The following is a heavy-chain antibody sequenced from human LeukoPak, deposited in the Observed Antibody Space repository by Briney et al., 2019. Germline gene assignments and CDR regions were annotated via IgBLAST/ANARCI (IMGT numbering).Heavy chain of an antibody. CDR3: ARGPHRRTYDRDNWFDP. J-gene: IGHJ5*02. Sequence: HWASVKVSCKASGGTFSSYAISWVRQAPGQGLEWMGGIIPIFGTANYAQKFQGRVTITADKSTSTAYMELSSLRSEDTAVYYCARGPHRRTYDRDNWFDPWGQGTLVTVSS. CDR1: GGTFSSYA. D-gene: IGHD3-3*01. CDR2: IIPIFGTA. V-gene: IGHV1-69*06.